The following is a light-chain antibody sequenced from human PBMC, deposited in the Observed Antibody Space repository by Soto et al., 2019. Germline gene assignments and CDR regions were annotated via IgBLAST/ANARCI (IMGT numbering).Light chain of an antibody. Sequence: DIPMTQSPSTLSASVGDRVTITCRASQSISTWLAWYQQKPGKAPKLLIYDVSNLQSGVPSRFSGSGSETEFTLTIGSLQPDDSAIYHCQQYSTHSTFGQGTKLEIK. CDR1: QSISTW. CDR3: QQYSTHST. V-gene: IGKV1-5*01. CDR2: DVS. J-gene: IGKJ2*01.